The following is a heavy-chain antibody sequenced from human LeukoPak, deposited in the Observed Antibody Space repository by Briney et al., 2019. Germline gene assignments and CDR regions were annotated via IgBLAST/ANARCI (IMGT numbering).Heavy chain of an antibody. D-gene: IGHD6-13*01. CDR2: IFDSGST. CDR3: ARAGYSSTQYYFDY. CDR1: GGSISSYY. J-gene: IGHJ4*02. Sequence: SETLSLTCTVSGGSISSYYWSWIRQPPGKGLEWIGYIFDSGSTNYNPSLKSRVTISVDTSKSQFSLRLSSVTAADTAVYYCARAGYSSTQYYFDYWGQGTLVTVSS. V-gene: IGHV4-59*08.